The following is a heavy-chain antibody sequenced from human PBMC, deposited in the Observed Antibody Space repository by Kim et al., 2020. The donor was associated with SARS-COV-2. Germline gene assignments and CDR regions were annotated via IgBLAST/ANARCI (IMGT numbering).Heavy chain of an antibody. CDR3: ARLRFLEWLLMGDWFDP. J-gene: IGHJ5*02. CDR1: GGSISSGDYY. Sequence: SETLSLTCTVSGGSISSGDYYWSWIRQPPGKGLEWIGYIYYSGSTYYNPSLKSRVTISVDTSKNQFSLKLSSVTAADTAVYYCARLRFLEWLLMGDWFDPWGQGTLVTVSS. V-gene: IGHV4-30-4*01. CDR2: IYYSGST. D-gene: IGHD3-3*01.